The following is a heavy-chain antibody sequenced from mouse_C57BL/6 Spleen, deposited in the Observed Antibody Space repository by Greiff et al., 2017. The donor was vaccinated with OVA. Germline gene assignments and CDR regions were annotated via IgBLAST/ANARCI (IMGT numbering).Heavy chain of an antibody. V-gene: IGHV5-17*01. CDR1: GFTFSDYG. CDR2: ISSGSSTI. J-gene: IGHJ4*01. Sequence: EVMLVESGGGLVKPGGSLKLSCAASGFTFSDYGMHWVRQAPEKGLEWVAYISSGSSTIYYADTVKGRFTISRDNAMNTLFLQMTSLRSEDTAMYYGAGLEDLGAMDYWGQGTSVTVSS. CDR3: AGLEDLGAMDY.